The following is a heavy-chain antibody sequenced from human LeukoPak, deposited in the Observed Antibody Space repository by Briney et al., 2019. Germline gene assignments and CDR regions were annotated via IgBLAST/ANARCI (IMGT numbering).Heavy chain of an antibody. CDR1: GFTFSSYG. D-gene: IGHD6-6*01. V-gene: IGHV3-23*01. Sequence: PGRSLRLSCAASGFTFSSYGMHWVRQAPGKGLEWVSAISGSSGSTDYADSVKGRFTISRDNSKNTLYLQMNSLRAEDTAVYYCAKALSSITARAWDYWGQGTLVTVSS. CDR3: AKALSSITARAWDY. CDR2: ISGSSGST. J-gene: IGHJ4*02.